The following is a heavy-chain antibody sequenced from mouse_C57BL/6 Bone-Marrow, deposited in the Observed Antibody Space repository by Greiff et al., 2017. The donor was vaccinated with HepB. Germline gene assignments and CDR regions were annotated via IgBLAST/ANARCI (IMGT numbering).Heavy chain of an antibody. V-gene: IGHV5-2*03. CDR2: INSDGGST. J-gene: IGHJ2*01. Sequence: EVKVEESGGGLVQPGESLKLSCESNEYEFPSHDMSWVRKTPEKRLELVAAINSDGGSTYYPDTMERRFIISRDNTKKTLYLQMSSLRSEDTALYYCARATMITPGTPYFDYWGQGTTLTVSS. CDR1: EYEFPSHD. D-gene: IGHD2-4*01. CDR3: ARATMITPGTPYFDY.